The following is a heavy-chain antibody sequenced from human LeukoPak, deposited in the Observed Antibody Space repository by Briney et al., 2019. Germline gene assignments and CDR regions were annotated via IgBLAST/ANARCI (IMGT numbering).Heavy chain of an antibody. Sequence: ASVKVSCKASGYTFTGYYMHWVRQAPGQGLEWMGWINPNSGGTNYAQKFQGRVTMTRDTSISTAYMELSRLRSDDTAVYYCARPYGSGSLYYMDVWGKGTTVTISS. CDR1: GYTFTGYY. J-gene: IGHJ6*03. V-gene: IGHV1-2*02. CDR3: ARPYGSGSLYYMDV. CDR2: INPNSGGT. D-gene: IGHD3-10*01.